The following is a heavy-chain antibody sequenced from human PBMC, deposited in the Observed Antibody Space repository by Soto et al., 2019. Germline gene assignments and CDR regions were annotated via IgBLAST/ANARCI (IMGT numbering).Heavy chain of an antibody. CDR3: ARVRVRFLEWLGAEG. V-gene: IGHV1-69*12. CDR1: GGTFSSYA. Sequence: QVQLVQSGAEVKKPGSSVKVSCKASGGTFSSYAISWVRQAPGQGLEWMGGIIPIFGTANYAQKFQGRVTITADASTSTAYMELSSLRSADTAVYYCARVRVRFLEWLGAEGWGQGTLVTVSS. D-gene: IGHD3-3*01. CDR2: IIPIFGTA. J-gene: IGHJ4*02.